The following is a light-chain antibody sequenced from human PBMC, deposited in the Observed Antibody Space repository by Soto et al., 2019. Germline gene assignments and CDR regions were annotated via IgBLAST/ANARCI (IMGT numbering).Light chain of an antibody. J-gene: IGKJ5*01. Sequence: QITQSPSTLAASVGDRVTINRRASQSMSDSLAWYKQKPGKAPKLLIYGASSLESGVPSRFTGSGSGTEFTLTISSLQPDDFATYYCQQYNSYYTFGQGTRLEIK. CDR3: QQYNSYYT. CDR1: QSMSDS. V-gene: IGKV1-5*01. CDR2: GAS.